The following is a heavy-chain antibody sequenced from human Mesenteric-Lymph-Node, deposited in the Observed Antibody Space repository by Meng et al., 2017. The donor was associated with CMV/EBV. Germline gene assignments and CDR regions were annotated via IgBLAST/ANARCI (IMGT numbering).Heavy chain of an antibody. CDR1: GFTFSTYW. CDR2: IKQDGSDK. V-gene: IGHV3-7*01. J-gene: IGHJ4*02. D-gene: IGHD2/OR15-2a*01. Sequence: GESLKISCAASGFTFSTYWMSWVRQAPGKGLEWVANIKQDGSDKNYVDSVKGRFTISRDNAKNSLYLQMNSLRAEDTAVYYCAPTNSLLAAYWGQGTLVTVSS. CDR3: APTNSLLAAY.